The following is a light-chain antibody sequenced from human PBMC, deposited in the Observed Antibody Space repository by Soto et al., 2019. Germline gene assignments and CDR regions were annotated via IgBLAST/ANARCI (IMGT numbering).Light chain of an antibody. Sequence: EIVLTHSPATLSVSPGERATLSCRASQSVGSNLAWYQQRPGQPPRLLIYDASTRATDIPARFSGGGSGTEFTFPISSLQSEDFAVYYCQQYNNWPYTFGQGTKLQIK. CDR1: QSVGSN. CDR2: DAS. J-gene: IGKJ2*01. V-gene: IGKV3-15*01. CDR3: QQYNNWPYT.